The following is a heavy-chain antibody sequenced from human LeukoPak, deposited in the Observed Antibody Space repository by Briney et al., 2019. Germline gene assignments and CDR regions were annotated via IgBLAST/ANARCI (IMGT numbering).Heavy chain of an antibody. CDR1: GYTFTSYD. CDR3: ARVAGLKSGGSRRQKAYAFDI. D-gene: IGHD3-16*01. J-gene: IGHJ3*02. CDR2: MNPNSGNT. V-gene: IGHV1-8*03. Sequence: EASVKVSCKASGYTFTSYDINWVRQATGQGLEWMGWMNPNSGNTGYAQKFQGRVTITRNTSISTAYMELSSLRSEDTAVYYCARVAGLKSGGSRRQKAYAFDIWGQGTMVTVSS.